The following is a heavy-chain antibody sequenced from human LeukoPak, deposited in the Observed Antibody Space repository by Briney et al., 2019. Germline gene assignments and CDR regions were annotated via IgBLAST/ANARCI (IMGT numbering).Heavy chain of an antibody. V-gene: IGHV3-30-3*01. CDR2: ISYDGSNK. J-gene: IGHJ4*02. D-gene: IGHD1-26*01. Sequence: HTGGSLRLSCAASGFTFSSYAMHWVRQAPGKGLEWVAVISYDGSNKYYADSVKGRFTISRDNSKNTLYLQMNSLRAEDTAVYYCAGEWELPLTIPHYWGQGTLVTVSS. CDR3: AGEWELPLTIPHY. CDR1: GFTFSSYA.